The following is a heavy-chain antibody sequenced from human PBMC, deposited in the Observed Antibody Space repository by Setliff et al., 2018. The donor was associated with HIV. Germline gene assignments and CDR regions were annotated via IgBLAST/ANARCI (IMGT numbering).Heavy chain of an antibody. D-gene: IGHD6-13*01. V-gene: IGHV4-38-2*02. Sequence: SETLSLTCTVSGSSISSNYYWAWIRQAPGKGLEWIGCIDASANTYYIPSLKSRATITIDTSKNQLSLKLRPVTAADTAVYYCARIGSGWSVGWFDPWGQGTLVTV. J-gene: IGHJ5*02. CDR2: IDASANT. CDR3: ARIGSGWSVGWFDP. CDR1: GSSISSNYY.